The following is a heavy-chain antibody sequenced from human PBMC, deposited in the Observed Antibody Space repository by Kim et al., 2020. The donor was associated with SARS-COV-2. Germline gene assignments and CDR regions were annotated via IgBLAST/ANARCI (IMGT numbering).Heavy chain of an antibody. CDR3: VRGFVVNFDY. CDR2: IDPHDSST. J-gene: IGHJ4*02. CDR1: GYSFTTFR. V-gene: IGHV5-10-1*01. D-gene: IGHD3-16*01. Sequence: GESLKISCKGSGYSFTTFRITWVPQMPGKGLEWMGRIDPHDSSTNYSPSFQGHVTISADKSISTAYLQWSSLKASDSAMYYCVRGFVVNFDYWGQGTLVT.